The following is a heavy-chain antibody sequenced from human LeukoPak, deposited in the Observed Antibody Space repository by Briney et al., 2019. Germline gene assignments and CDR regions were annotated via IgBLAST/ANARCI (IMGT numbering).Heavy chain of an antibody. CDR2: ISGSGGST. CDR1: GFTFSSYA. V-gene: IGHV3-23*01. Sequence: PGGSLRLSCAASGFTFSSYAMSWLRQAPGKGLEGVSAISGSGGSTYYADSVKGRFTISRDNSKNTLYLQMNSLRAEDTAVYYCAKGVDHYYYMDVWGKGTTVTVSS. CDR3: AKGVDHYYYMDV. D-gene: IGHD3-9*01. J-gene: IGHJ6*03.